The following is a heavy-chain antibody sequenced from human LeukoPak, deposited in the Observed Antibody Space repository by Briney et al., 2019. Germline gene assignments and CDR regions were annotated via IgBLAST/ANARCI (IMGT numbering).Heavy chain of an antibody. V-gene: IGHV1-18*01. D-gene: IGHD3-3*01. CDR3: AGECHYDFWNDPYYNGMDP. J-gene: IGHJ6*02. CDR2: ISGYNGDT. Sequence: ASVKVSCKTSGYTFTNYGISWVRQAPGQGLEWMGWISGYNGDTKYAQKFQGRVSMTTDTSTNTAYMEMRSLKSDDTAVYYCAGECHYDFWNDPYYNGMDPWGQGTTVTVSS. CDR1: GYTFTNYG.